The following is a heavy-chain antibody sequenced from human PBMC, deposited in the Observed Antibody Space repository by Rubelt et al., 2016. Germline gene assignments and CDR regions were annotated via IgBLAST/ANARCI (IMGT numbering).Heavy chain of an antibody. V-gene: IGHV3-7*01. Sequence: GGSLRLSCAASGFTFSSYWMSWVRQAPGKGLEWVANIKQDGSEKYYVDSVKGRFTISRDNARNSLYLQMNSLRAEDTAVYYCARDHQGWGLDRIAAASYWGQGTLVTVSS. CDR2: IKQDGSEK. CDR1: GFTFSSYW. CDR3: ARDHQGWGLDRIAAASY. D-gene: IGHD6-13*01. J-gene: IGHJ4*02.